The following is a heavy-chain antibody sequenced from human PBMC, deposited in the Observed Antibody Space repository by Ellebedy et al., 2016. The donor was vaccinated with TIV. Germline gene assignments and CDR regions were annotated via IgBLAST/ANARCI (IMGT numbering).Heavy chain of an antibody. CDR2: IYHSGST. V-gene: IGHV4-38-2*02. D-gene: IGHD4-17*01. CDR3: ARYKATTVRFDP. CDR1: GYSISSGYY. Sequence: SETLSLTCTVSGYSISSGYYWGWIRQPPGKGLEWIGSIYHSGSTYYNPSLKSRVTISVDTSKNQFSLKLSSVTAADTAVYYCARYKATTVRFDPWGQGTLVTVSS. J-gene: IGHJ5*02.